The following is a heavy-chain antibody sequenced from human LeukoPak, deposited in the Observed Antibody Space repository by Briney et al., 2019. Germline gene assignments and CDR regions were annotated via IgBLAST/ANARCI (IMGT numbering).Heavy chain of an antibody. Sequence: EASVKVSCKASGYTFTGYYMLWVRQAPGQGLEWMGRINPNSGGTNYAQKFQGRVTMTRDTSISTAYMELSRLRSDDTAVYYCARTYGGNFDFDYWGQGTLVTVSS. V-gene: IGHV1-2*06. D-gene: IGHD4-23*01. CDR1: GYTFTGYY. CDR2: INPNSGGT. CDR3: ARTYGGNFDFDY. J-gene: IGHJ4*02.